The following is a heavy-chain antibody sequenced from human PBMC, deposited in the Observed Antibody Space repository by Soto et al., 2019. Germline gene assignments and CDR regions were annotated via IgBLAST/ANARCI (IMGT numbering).Heavy chain of an antibody. CDR3: ARLVGATPGRDYYYGMDV. J-gene: IGHJ6*02. V-gene: IGHV4-59*01. D-gene: IGHD1-26*01. CDR2: IYYSGIT. Sequence: PETLSLTCTVSGGSISSYYCSWIRQPPGKGLEWIGYIYYSGITNYNPSLKSRVTISVDTSKNQFSLKLSSVTAADTAVYYCARLVGATPGRDYYYGMDVGGQGTRV. CDR1: GGSISSYY.